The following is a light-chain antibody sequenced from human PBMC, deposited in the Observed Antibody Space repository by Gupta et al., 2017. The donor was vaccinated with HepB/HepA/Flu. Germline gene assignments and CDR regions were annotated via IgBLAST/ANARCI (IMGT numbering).Light chain of an antibody. J-gene: IGLJ2*01. V-gene: IGLV2-14*03. CDR1: SSDVGGYNY. CDR3: SSYTSSSTVL. Sequence: QSALTQPASVSGSPGQSITISCSGTSSDVGGYNYVSWYQHHPGKAPRLMIYDVSARPSGVSNRFSGSRSGNTASLTISGLQAEDEADYYCSSYTSSSTVLFGGGTKLTVL. CDR2: DVS.